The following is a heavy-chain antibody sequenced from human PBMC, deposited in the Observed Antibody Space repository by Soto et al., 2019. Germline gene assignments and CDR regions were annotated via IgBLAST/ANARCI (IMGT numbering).Heavy chain of an antibody. CDR3: ATWSQQRIVGRLRGRGWFDH. D-gene: IGHD1-26*01. V-gene: IGHV1-24*01. J-gene: IGHJ5*02. Sequence: ASVKVSCKVSGYTLTELSMHWVRQAPGKGLEWMGGFDPEDGETIYAQKFQGRVTMTEDTSTDTAYMELSSLRSEDTAVYYCATWSQQRIVGRLRGRGWFDHWGQGTLVTVSS. CDR1: GYTLTELS. CDR2: FDPEDGET.